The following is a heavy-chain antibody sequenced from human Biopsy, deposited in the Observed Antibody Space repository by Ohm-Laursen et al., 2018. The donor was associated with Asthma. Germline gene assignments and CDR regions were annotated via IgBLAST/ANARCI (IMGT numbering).Heavy chain of an antibody. CDR1: GFTFSSYS. V-gene: IGHV3-48*02. J-gene: IGHJ4*02. Sequence: SLRLSCAASGFTFSSYSMNWARQAPGKGLEWVSYISSSSSTIYYADSVEGRFTISRDNAKNSLYLQMNSLRDEDTAVYYCARPRWGPYGYWGQGTLVTVSS. CDR2: ISSSSSTI. D-gene: IGHD4-17*01. CDR3: ARPRWGPYGY.